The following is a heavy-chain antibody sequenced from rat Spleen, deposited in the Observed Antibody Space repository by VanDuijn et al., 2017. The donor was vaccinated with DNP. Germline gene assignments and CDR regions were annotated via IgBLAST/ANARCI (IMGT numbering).Heavy chain of an antibody. CDR2: ISSGGNT. CDR1: GFSLTTNG. CDR3: AELGEGY. V-gene: IGHV2S12*01. Sequence: QVQLKESGPGLVQPSQTLSLTCTVSGFSLTTNGVSWVRQPPGKGLEWIAAISSGGNTYYNSALKSRLSISRDTSKSQVFLTMNSLQIDDTAVYYCAELGEGYWGQGVMVTVSS. D-gene: IGHD5-1*01. J-gene: IGHJ2*01.